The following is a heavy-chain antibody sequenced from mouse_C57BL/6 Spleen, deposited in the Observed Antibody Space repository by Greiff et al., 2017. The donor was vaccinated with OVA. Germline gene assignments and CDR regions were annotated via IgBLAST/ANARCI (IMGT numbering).Heavy chain of an antibody. J-gene: IGHJ2*01. CDR2: FHPYNEDT. V-gene: IGHV1-47*01. CDR1: GYTFTTYP. Sequence: QVQLQQSGAELVKPGASVKMSCKASGYTFTTYPIDWMKQSHGKSLEWIGNFHPYNEDTKYNEKFKGKATLTVDKSSSTVYLELSRLTSDDSAVYYGARRDEYFDDWGKGTTLTVSS. CDR3: ARRDEYFDD.